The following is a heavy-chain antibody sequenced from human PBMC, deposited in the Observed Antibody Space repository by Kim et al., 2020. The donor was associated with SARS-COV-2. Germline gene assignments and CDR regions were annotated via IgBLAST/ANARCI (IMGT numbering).Heavy chain of an antibody. CDR3: ARDLWVAAAGSYYYGMDV. D-gene: IGHD6-13*01. CDR1: GFTFSSYS. Sequence: GGSLRLSCAASGFTFSSYSMNWVRQAPGKGLEWVSYISSSSSTIYYADSVKGRFTISRDNAKNSLYLQMNSLRAEDTAVYYCARDLWVAAAGSYYYGMDVWGQGTTVTVSS. J-gene: IGHJ6*02. CDR2: ISSSSSTI. V-gene: IGHV3-48*04.